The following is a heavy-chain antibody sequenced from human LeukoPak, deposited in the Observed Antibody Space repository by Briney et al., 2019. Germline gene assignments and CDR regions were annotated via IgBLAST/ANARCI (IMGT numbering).Heavy chain of an antibody. V-gene: IGHV3-30-3*01. CDR1: GFTFSSYA. J-gene: IGHJ3*02. CDR3: ARGWELNDAFDI. Sequence: GGSQRLSCAASGFTFSSYAMHWVRQAPGKGLEWVAVISYDGSNKYYADSVKGRFTISRDNSKNTLYLQMNSLRAEDTAVYYCARGWELNDAFDIWGQGTMVTVSS. CDR2: ISYDGSNK. D-gene: IGHD1-26*01.